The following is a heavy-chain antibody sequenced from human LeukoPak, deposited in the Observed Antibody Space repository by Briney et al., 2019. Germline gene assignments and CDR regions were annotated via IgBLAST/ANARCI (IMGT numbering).Heavy chain of an antibody. CDR3: ASSVYRNKGSQY. Sequence: SQTLSLTCTVTGGSTSSGGYYWSWIRQHPGKCLEWIGYTYYSGSTYYNPSLKSRVSISVDTCKNQFSLNLSPVTAVDTAVYFSASSVYRNKGSQYRGQGTLVTVSS. V-gene: IGHV4-31*03. CDR2: TYYSGST. CDR1: GGSTSSGGYY. D-gene: IGHD5/OR15-5a*01. J-gene: IGHJ4*02.